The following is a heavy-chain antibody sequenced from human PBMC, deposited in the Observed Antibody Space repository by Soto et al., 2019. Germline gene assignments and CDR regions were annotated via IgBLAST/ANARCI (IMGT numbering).Heavy chain of an antibody. J-gene: IGHJ4*02. D-gene: IGHD6-19*01. CDR2: IIPILGIA. CDR3: AGKRESSGWFDY. CDR1: GGTFSSYT. Sequence: QVQLEQSGAEVKKPGSSVKVSCKASGGTFSSYTISWVRQAPGQGLEWMGRIIPILGIANYAQKFQGRVTITADKSTSTAYMELTSLRSEDAAVYYCAGKRESSGWFDYWGQGTLVTVSS. V-gene: IGHV1-69*02.